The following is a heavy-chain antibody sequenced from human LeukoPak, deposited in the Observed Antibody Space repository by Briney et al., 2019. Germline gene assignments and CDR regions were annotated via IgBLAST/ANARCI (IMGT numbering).Heavy chain of an antibody. CDR2: ISASGDST. J-gene: IGHJ4*02. CDR1: GFTFSSYA. CDR3: TTEGIVATIVPDY. Sequence: GGSLRLSCAASGFTFSSYAMSWVRQAPGKGLEWVSAISASGDSTYYADSVKGRFTISRDNSKSTLYLQMNSLRAEDTAVYYCTTEGIVATIVPDYWGQGTLVTVSS. D-gene: IGHD5-12*01. V-gene: IGHV3-23*01.